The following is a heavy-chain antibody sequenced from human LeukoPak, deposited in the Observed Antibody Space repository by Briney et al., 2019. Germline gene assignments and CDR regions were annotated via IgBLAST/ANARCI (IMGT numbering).Heavy chain of an antibody. CDR1: GFTFSSYS. CDR3: ARDGYGDYEVNWFDP. CDR2: ISGSGGRT. V-gene: IGHV3-21*01. J-gene: IGHJ5*02. Sequence: GGSLRLSCAASGFTFSSYSMNWVRQAPGKGLEWVSSISGSGGRTHYTDSVKGRFTISRDNAKNSLYLQMNSLRAEDTAVYYCARDGYGDYEVNWFDPWGQGTLVTVSS. D-gene: IGHD4-17*01.